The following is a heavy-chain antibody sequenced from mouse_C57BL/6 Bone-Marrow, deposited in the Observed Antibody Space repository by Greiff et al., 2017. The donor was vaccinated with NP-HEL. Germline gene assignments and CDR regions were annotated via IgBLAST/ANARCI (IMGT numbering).Heavy chain of an antibody. CDR2: INPNNGGT. CDR3: ARRDYGYDSAWFAY. Sequence: EVQRVESGPELVKPGASVKIPCKASGNTFTDYNMDWVKQSHGKSLEWIGDINPNNGGTIYNQKFKGKATLTVDKSSSTAYMELRSLTSEDTAVYYCARRDYGYDSAWFAYWGQGTLVTVSA. D-gene: IGHD2-2*01. J-gene: IGHJ3*01. CDR1: GNTFTDYN. V-gene: IGHV1-18*01.